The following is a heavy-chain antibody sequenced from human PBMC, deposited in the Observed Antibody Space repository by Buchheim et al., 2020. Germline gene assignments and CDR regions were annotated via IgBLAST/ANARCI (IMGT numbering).Heavy chain of an antibody. CDR2: ISSSSSYI. CDR1: GFTFSSYS. D-gene: IGHD2-15*01. J-gene: IGHJ4*02. Sequence: EVQLVESGGGLVKPGGSLRLSCAASGFTFSSYSMNWVRQAPGKGLEWVSSISSSSSYIYYADSVKGRFTISRDNAQNPLYLQMNSLRAEDTAVYYCARDPGLGYCSGGSCYSYYWGQGTL. V-gene: IGHV3-21*01. CDR3: ARDPGLGYCSGGSCYSYY.